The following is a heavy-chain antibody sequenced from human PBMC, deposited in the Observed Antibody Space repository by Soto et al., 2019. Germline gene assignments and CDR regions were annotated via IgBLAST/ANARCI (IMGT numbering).Heavy chain of an antibody. D-gene: IGHD3-22*01. CDR2: ISSSGKTI. Sequence: EVQLVESGGGLVQPGGSLRLSCAASGFTFSSYEMNWVRQAPGKGLEWVAYISSSGKTIHYADSVKGRFAIARDNAQHSQCLQMNRLRAEDTAVYYCARDIEYYDSSGYEDEWGQGSLVTASS. CDR3: ARDIEYYDSSGYEDE. CDR1: GFTFSSYE. V-gene: IGHV3-48*03. J-gene: IGHJ4*02.